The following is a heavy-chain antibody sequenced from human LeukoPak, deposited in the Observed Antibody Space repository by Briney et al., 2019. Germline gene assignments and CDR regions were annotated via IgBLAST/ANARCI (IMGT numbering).Heavy chain of an antibody. V-gene: IGHV4-4*08. CDR1: GGSISSHY. J-gene: IGHJ5*02. CDR2: ISTSGST. CDR3: ARGHWFDP. Sequence: SETLSLTCTVSGGSISSHYWSWIRQPPGKGLEWIGYISTSGSTNYNPSLKSRVTISLDTSKTHFSLKLSSVTAADTAVYYCARGHWFDPWGQGTLVTVSS.